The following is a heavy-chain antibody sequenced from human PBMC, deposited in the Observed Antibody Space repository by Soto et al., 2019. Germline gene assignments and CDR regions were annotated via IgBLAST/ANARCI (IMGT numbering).Heavy chain of an antibody. D-gene: IGHD5-18*01. V-gene: IGHV2-26*01. CDR1: GFSLSNARMG. CDR2: IFPNDEK. Sequence: SGPTLVNPTETLTLTCTVSGFSLSNARMGVSWIRQPPGKALEWLAHIFPNDEKSYSTSLKNRLTVSKDTSKSQVVLTMTNMDPVDTATYYCGRTNGNSYGFDYWGQGTLVTVS. CDR3: GRTNGNSYGFDY. J-gene: IGHJ4*02.